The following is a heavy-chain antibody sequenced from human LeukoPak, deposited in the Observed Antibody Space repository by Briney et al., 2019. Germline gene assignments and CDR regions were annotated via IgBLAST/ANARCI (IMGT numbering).Heavy chain of an antibody. J-gene: IGHJ4*02. Sequence: GASVKVSCKASGYTFTSYYMHWVRQAPGQGLEWMGIINPSGGSTSYAQKFQGRVTMTRDMSTSTVYMELSSLRSEDTAVYYCARVGVLGATRYYFDYWGQGTLVTVSS. D-gene: IGHD1-26*01. V-gene: IGHV1-46*01. CDR2: INPSGGST. CDR3: ARVGVLGATRYYFDY. CDR1: GYTFTSYY.